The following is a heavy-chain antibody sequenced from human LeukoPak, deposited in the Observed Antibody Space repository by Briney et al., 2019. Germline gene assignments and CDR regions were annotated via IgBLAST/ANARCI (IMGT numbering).Heavy chain of an antibody. CDR2: IYSFGST. D-gene: IGHD3-10*01. CDR3: ARVTFYGLGSWDSFDP. J-gene: IGHJ5*02. V-gene: IGHV4-61*02. CDR1: GASISSGSYY. Sequence: SQTLSLTCTVSGASISSGSYYWNWIRQPAGKGLEWIGRIYSFGSTNYNPSLKSRVTISLDTSKNQFFLNLTSVTAADTAVYYCARVTFYGLGSWDSFDPWGQGTLVTVSS.